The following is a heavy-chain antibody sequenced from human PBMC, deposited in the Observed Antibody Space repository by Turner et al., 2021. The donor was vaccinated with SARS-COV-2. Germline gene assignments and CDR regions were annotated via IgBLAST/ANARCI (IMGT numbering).Heavy chain of an antibody. CDR2: IYSGGST. CDR1: EFTCRSNY. Sequence: EVQLVESGGGLVQPGGSLRLPCAAPEFTCRSNYMSWVRQAPGKGLEWVSVIYSGGSTYYADSVKGRFTISRDNSKNTLYLQMNSLRVEDTAVYSCAREAAAGNFHGWFDPWGQGTLVTVSS. D-gene: IGHD6-13*01. CDR3: AREAAAGNFHGWFDP. J-gene: IGHJ5*02. V-gene: IGHV3-66*01.